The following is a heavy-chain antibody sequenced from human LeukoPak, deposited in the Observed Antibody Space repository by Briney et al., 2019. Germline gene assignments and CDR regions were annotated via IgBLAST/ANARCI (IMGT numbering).Heavy chain of an antibody. Sequence: ASVKVSCKASGYTFTSYYMHWVRQAPGQGLEWMGIINPSGGSTSYAQKFQGRVTMTRDTSTSTVYMELSSLRFEDTAVYYCAREVLGKGSFDYWGQATLVTVSS. CDR2: INPSGGST. V-gene: IGHV1-46*01. CDR1: GYTFTSYY. CDR3: AREVLGKGSFDY. D-gene: IGHD4-23*01. J-gene: IGHJ4*02.